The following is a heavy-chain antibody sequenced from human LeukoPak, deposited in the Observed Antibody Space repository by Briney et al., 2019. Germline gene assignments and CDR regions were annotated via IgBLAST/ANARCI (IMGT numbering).Heavy chain of an antibody. D-gene: IGHD3-3*01. CDR1: GYTFTSYD. CDR3: AGLTYYDFWSGPKNEDYYHYGMDV. CDR2: MNPNSGNT. Sequence: ASVKVSCKASGYTFTSYDIHWVRQATGQGLEWMGWMNPNSGNTGYAQKFQGRVTMTRNTSISTAYMELSSLRSEDTAVYYCAGLTYYDFWSGPKNEDYYHYGMDVWGQGTTVTVSS. V-gene: IGHV1-8*01. J-gene: IGHJ6*02.